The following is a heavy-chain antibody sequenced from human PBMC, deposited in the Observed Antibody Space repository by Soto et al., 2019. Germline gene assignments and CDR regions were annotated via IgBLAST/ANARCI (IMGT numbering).Heavy chain of an antibody. CDR1: GYTFTSYY. CDR2: INPSGGST. CDR3: AKDRPRRTSGYFFDY. J-gene: IGHJ4*02. V-gene: IGHV1-46*01. Sequence: GASVKVSCKASGYTFTSYYMHWVRQAPGQGLEWMGIINPSGGSTSYAQKFQGRVTMTRYTSTSTVYMELSSLRSEDMAVYYCAKDRPRRTSGYFFDYWGQGTPVTVSS. D-gene: IGHD1-1*01.